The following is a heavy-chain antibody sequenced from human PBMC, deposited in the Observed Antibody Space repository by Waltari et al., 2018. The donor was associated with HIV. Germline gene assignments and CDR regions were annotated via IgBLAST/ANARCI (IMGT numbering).Heavy chain of an antibody. D-gene: IGHD6-19*01. Sequence: QLQLQESGPGLVKPSETLSPKCTVSGGSISSSTYYWGWIRQPPGRSLEWIGSIYHTVSTHYNPSFKSRVTISEDMSNNQFSLKMISVTAADSAIYYCATVSSGWSIFKIWGQGTLVTVSS. V-gene: IGHV4-39*01. CDR2: IYHTVST. CDR3: ATVSSGWSIFKI. CDR1: GGSISSSTYY. J-gene: IGHJ4*02.